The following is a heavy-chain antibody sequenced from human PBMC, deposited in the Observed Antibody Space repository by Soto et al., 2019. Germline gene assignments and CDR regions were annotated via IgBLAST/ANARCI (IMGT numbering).Heavy chain of an antibody. V-gene: IGHV5-10-1*01. Sequence: PGESLKISCKGSGYSFTSYWISWVRQMPGKGLEWMGRIDPSDSYTNYSPSFQGHVTISADKSISTAYLQWSSLKASDTAVYYCARPPGYISDWYYFDLWGQGTQVTVSS. CDR2: IDPSDSYT. CDR1: GYSFTSYW. J-gene: IGHJ4*02. D-gene: IGHD3-9*01. CDR3: ARPPGYISDWYYFDL.